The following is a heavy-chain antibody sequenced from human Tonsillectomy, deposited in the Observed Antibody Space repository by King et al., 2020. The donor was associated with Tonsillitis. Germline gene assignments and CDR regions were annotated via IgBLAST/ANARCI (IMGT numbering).Heavy chain of an antibody. Sequence: VQLVESGGGVVQPGRSLRLSCAASGFLFSNSGIHWVRQAPGKGLEWVAGISYDGSYDYYADSVKGRFTISRDNSNNTLYLQLSSLRHEDTAVYYCAKDLLTVFRGAGRFQHWGQGTLVTVSS. CDR2: ISYDGSYD. D-gene: IGHD3-10*01. CDR3: AKDLLTVFRGAGRFQH. J-gene: IGHJ1*01. CDR1: GFLFSNSG. V-gene: IGHV3-30*04.